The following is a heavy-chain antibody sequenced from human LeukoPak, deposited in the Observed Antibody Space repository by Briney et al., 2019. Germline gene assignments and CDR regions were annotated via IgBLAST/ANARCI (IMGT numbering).Heavy chain of an antibody. CDR2: INHSGST. CDR1: GGSFSGYY. CDR3: ARGHRTAVAGTVGVAFFDY. V-gene: IGHV4-34*01. D-gene: IGHD6-19*01. J-gene: IGHJ4*02. Sequence: PSETLSLTCAVYGGSFSGYYWSWIRQPPGKGLEWFGEINHSGSTNYNPSLKSRVTISVDTSKNQFSLKLSSVTAADTAVYYCARGHRTAVAGTVGVAFFDYWGQGTLVTVSS.